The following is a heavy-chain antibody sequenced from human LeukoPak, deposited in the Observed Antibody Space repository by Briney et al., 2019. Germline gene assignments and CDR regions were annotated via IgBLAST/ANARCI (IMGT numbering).Heavy chain of an antibody. D-gene: IGHD4-11*01. CDR2: ISSGGSTI. V-gene: IGHV3-11*01. Sequence: GGSLRLSCAASGFTFNDYSMSWIRQAPGKGREWVSYISSGGSTIYYADSVKGRFTISRDNAKNSLYMHMNSLRAEGTAVYYCARELWGSSNSDWLDPWGQGTLVTVSS. CDR3: ARELWGSSNSDWLDP. J-gene: IGHJ5*02. CDR1: GFTFNDYS.